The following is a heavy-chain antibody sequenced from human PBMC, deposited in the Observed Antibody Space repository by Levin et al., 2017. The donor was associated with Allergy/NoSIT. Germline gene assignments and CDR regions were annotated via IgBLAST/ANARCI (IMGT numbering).Heavy chain of an antibody. CDR1: GFSFSGSA. Sequence: PGGSLRLSCAGSGFSFSGSAMHWVRQASGKGLEWVGRIRSKANNYATEFAASVKGRFTISRDDPKNTAYLQMNSLKTEDTAVYYCTRQSGGYNQDWGQGTLVTVSS. D-gene: IGHD5-24*01. V-gene: IGHV3-73*01. CDR2: IRSKANNYAT. CDR3: TRQSGGYNQD. J-gene: IGHJ4*02.